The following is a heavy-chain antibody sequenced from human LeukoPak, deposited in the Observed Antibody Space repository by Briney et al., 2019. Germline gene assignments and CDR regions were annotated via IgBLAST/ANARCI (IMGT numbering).Heavy chain of an antibody. CDR1: GGSFNGYY. CDR2: IDHSGSA. J-gene: IGHJ4*02. Sequence: SETLSLTCAVSGGSFNGYYWSWIRQPPGKGLEWIGEIDHSGSATYNPSLQSRVLISKDKSNNQFSLKLNSVTAADTAVYYCARVQQLAGFDYWGQGNLVTVSS. CDR3: ARVQQLAGFDY. D-gene: IGHD1-1*01. V-gene: IGHV4-34*01.